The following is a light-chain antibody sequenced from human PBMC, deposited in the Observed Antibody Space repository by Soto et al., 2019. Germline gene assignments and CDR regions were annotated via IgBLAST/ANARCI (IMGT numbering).Light chain of an antibody. CDR1: QNINRW. Sequence: DIQMTQSPSTLAASVGDRVTITCRASQNINRWLAWYQQKPGKAPKVLIYDASSLESGVPSRFSGSGSGTEFTLTIAFLQPDDVATDIYQHSDRDFVPGT. CDR2: DAS. J-gene: IGKJ3*01. V-gene: IGKV1-5*01. CDR3: QHSDRD.